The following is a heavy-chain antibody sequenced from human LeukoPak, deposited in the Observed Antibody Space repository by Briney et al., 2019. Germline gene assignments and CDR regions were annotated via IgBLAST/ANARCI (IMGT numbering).Heavy chain of an antibody. V-gene: IGHV4-59*01. CDR1: GGSISSYY. Sequence: SESLSLTCTVSGGSISSYYWSWIRQPPGKGLEWIGYVYYSGSTNYNPSLKSRVTISADTSKNQFSLKVRSVTAADTAVYYCARDPPQPGITAAGYFDLWGRGTLVTVSS. CDR2: VYYSGST. CDR3: ARDPPQPGITAAGYFDL. J-gene: IGHJ2*01. D-gene: IGHD6-13*01.